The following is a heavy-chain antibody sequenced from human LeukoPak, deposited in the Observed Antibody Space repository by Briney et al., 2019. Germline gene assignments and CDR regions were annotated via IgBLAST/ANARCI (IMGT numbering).Heavy chain of an antibody. D-gene: IGHD3-10*01. CDR2: INHSGST. Sequence: PSETLSLTCTVSGGSISSSSYYWSWIRQPPGKGLEWIGEINHSGSTNYNPSLKSRVTISVDTSKNQFSLKLSSVTAADTAVYYCARAPPTYYYGSGSYGFDYWGQGTLVTVSS. CDR3: ARAPPTYYYGSGSYGFDY. J-gene: IGHJ4*02. CDR1: GGSISSSSYY. V-gene: IGHV4-39*07.